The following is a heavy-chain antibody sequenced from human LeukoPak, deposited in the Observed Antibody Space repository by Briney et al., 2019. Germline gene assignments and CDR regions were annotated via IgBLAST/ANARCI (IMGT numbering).Heavy chain of an antibody. J-gene: IGHJ3*01. CDR2: LGIGGAT. V-gene: IGHV4-39*01. CDR1: GGSINSDNHY. CDR3: AWFILGTIENA. D-gene: IGHD3-10*01. Sequence: SETLSLTCAVSGGSINSDNHYWGWIRQPPGKGLEWIGTLGIGGATDYSPSLKGRITISGDTSKNQVSLRLSSVTAADTAIYYCAWFILGTIENAWGQGTMVTVSS.